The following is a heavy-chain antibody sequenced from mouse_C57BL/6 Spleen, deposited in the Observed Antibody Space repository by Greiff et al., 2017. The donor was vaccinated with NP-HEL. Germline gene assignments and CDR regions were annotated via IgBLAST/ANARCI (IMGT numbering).Heavy chain of an antibody. Sequence: EVQLQQSGAELVRPGASVKLSCTASGFNIKDYYMHWVKQRPEQGLEWIGRIDPEDGDTEYAPKFQGKATMTADTSSNTAYLQLSSLTSEDTAVYYCTTYYYGSSYVGFAYWGQGTLVTVSA. CDR3: TTYYYGSSYVGFAY. J-gene: IGHJ3*01. V-gene: IGHV14-1*01. CDR2: IDPEDGDT. CDR1: GFNIKDYY. D-gene: IGHD1-1*01.